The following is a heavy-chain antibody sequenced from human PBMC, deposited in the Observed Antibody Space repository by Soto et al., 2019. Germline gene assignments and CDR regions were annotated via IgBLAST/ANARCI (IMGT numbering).Heavy chain of an antibody. D-gene: IGHD2-15*01. CDR1: GFTFSSYS. CDR2: ISSSSSTI. Sequence: EVQLVESGGGLVQPGGSLRLSCAASGFTFSSYSMNWVRQAPGKGLEWVSYISSSSSTIYYADSVKGRFTISRDNAKNSLYLQINSLRAEDTAVDYWAREPRDVYCSGGSCYSRNGGGDAFDIWGQGTMVTVSS. CDR3: AREPRDVYCSGGSCYSRNGGGDAFDI. V-gene: IGHV3-48*01. J-gene: IGHJ3*02.